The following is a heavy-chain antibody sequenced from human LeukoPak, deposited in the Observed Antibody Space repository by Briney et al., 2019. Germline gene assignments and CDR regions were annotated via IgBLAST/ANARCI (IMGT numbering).Heavy chain of an antibody. CDR3: ASILTTVTTPIDY. CDR2: IYYSGST. D-gene: IGHD4-17*01. Sequence: SETLSLTCTVSGGSISSSSYYWGWIRQPPGKGLEWIGSIYYSGSTYYNPSLKSRVTISVDTSKNQFSLKLSSVTAADTAVYYCASILTTVTTPIDYWGQGTLVTVS. V-gene: IGHV4-39*01. CDR1: GGSISSSSYY. J-gene: IGHJ4*02.